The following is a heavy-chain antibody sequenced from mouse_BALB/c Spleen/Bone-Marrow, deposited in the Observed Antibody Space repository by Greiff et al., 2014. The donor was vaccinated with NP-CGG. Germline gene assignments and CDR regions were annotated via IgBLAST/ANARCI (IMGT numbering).Heavy chain of an antibody. D-gene: IGHD2-4*01. CDR2: IDTSDSYT. V-gene: IGHV1-69*01. CDR1: GYTFTDYW. Sequence: QVQLQQSGAELAMPGASVKMSCKASGYTFTDYWMHWVKQRPGQGLEWIGAIDTSDSYTSYNQKFKGKATLTVDESSSTAYMQLSSLTSEDSAVYYCARTGYDYYFDYWGQGTTLTVSS. J-gene: IGHJ2*01. CDR3: ARTGYDYYFDY.